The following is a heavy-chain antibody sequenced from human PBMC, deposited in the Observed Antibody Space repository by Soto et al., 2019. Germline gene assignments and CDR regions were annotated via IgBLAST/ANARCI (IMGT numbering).Heavy chain of an antibody. V-gene: IGHV1-3*05. J-gene: IGHJ4*02. Sequence: QVQLVQSGAEEKKPGASVKVSCKASGYTFTSYAMHWVRQAPGQRLEWMGWINAGHGNTKYSQKFQGRVTITRDTSASTAYMELSSLRSEDTAVYYCARAWVVVTAPDYWGQGTLVTVSS. CDR1: GYTFTSYA. CDR2: INAGHGNT. D-gene: IGHD2-21*02. CDR3: ARAWVVVTAPDY.